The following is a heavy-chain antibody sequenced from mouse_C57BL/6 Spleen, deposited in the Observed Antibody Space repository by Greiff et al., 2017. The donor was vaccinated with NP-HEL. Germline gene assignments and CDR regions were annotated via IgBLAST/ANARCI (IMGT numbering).Heavy chain of an antibody. CDR2: IHPNSGST. V-gene: IGHV1-64*01. CDR1: GYTFTSYW. CDR3: ARSGSGAMDY. J-gene: IGHJ4*01. Sequence: QVQLQQPGAELVKPGASVKLSCKASGYTFTSYWMHWVKQRPGQGLEWIGMIHPNSGSTNYNEKFKSKATLTVYKSSSTAYMQLSSLTSEDSAVYYCARSGSGAMDYWGQGTSVTVSS. D-gene: IGHD3-1*01.